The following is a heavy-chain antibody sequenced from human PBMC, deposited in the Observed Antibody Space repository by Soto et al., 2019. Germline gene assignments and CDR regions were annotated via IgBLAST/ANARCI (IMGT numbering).Heavy chain of an antibody. CDR3: ASGGGYSGYVVGFDP. D-gene: IGHD5-12*01. V-gene: IGHV3-7*01. Sequence: GGSLRLSCAASGFTFSSYWMSWVRQAPGKGLEWVANIKQDGSEKYYVDSVKGRFTITRDNAKNSLYLQMNSVRAEDTDVYYCASGGGYSGYVVGFDPWGQGTLVTVSS. CDR1: GFTFSSYW. J-gene: IGHJ5*02. CDR2: IKQDGSEK.